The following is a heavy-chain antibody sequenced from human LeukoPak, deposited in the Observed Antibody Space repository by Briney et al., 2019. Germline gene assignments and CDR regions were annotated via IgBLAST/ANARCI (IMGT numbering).Heavy chain of an antibody. J-gene: IGHJ6*03. CDR1: GFTFDDYG. D-gene: IGHD6-13*01. Sequence: GGSLRLSCAASGFTFDDYGMSWVRQAPGKGLEWVSGINWNGGSTGYADSVKGRFTISRDNAKNSLYLQMNSLRAEDTALYYCARVGGSSWHNYYYYYYMDVWGKGTTVTVSS. CDR3: ARVGGSSWHNYYYYYYMDV. V-gene: IGHV3-20*04. CDR2: INWNGGST.